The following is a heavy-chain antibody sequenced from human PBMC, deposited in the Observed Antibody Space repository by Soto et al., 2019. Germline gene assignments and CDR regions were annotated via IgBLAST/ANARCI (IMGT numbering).Heavy chain of an antibody. D-gene: IGHD3-10*01. J-gene: IGHJ4*02. V-gene: IGHV3-23*01. CDR3: AKAPLWFGRYYFDY. CDR1: GFTFSSYA. Sequence: PGGSLRLSCAASGFTFSSYAMSWVRQAPGKGLEWVSAISGSGGSTYYADSVKGRFTISSDNSKNTLYLQMNSLRAEDTAVYYCAKAPLWFGRYYFDYWGQGTLVTVSS. CDR2: ISGSGGST.